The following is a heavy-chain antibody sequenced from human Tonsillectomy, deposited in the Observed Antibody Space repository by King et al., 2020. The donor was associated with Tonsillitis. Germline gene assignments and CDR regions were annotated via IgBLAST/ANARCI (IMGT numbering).Heavy chain of an antibody. V-gene: IGHV4-39*01. D-gene: IGHD3-22*01. J-gene: IGHJ4*02. CDR1: GGSISSSSYY. Sequence: LQLQESGPGLVKPSETLSLTCTVFGGSISSSSYYWGWIRQPPGKGLEWIGSIYYSGSTYYNPSLNSRVTISVDTSKNQFSLRLSSVTAAYTAVYYCARHNLIVVVIHNYFDYWGQGTLVTVSS. CDR3: ARHNLIVVVIHNYFDY. CDR2: IYYSGST.